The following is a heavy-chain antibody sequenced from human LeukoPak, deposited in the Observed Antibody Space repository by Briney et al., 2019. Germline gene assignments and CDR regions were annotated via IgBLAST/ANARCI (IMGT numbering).Heavy chain of an antibody. D-gene: IGHD7-27*01. CDR3: AKRGNGGHKSLEY. V-gene: IGHV3-30*18. J-gene: IGHJ4*02. CDR1: GFTFSNYG. CDR2: ITYDGSSE. Sequence: GTSLRLPCAASGFTFSNYGMHWVRQAPGKGLEWVATITYDGSSEYYADSVKDRFTVSRDNSKNTLYLQMSSLRTEDTAVYYCAKRGNGGHKSLEYWGQGTLVIVSS.